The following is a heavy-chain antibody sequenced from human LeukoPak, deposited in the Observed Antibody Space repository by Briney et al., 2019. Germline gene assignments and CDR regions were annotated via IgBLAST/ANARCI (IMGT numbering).Heavy chain of an antibody. CDR1: GGSISSSNW. J-gene: IGHJ4*02. CDR3: AASAPIAVAGTWDY. D-gene: IGHD6-19*01. V-gene: IGHV4-4*02. Sequence: PSETLSLTCAVSGGSISSSNWWSWVRQPPGEGLEWIGEIYHSGSTNYNPSLKSRATISVDKSKNQFSLKLSSVTAAGTAVYYCAASAPIAVAGTWDYWGQGTLVTVSS. CDR2: IYHSGST.